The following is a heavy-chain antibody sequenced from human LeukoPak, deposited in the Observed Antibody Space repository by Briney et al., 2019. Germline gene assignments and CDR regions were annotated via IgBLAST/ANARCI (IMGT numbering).Heavy chain of an antibody. CDR3: ARADYYGSGSQDY. D-gene: IGHD3-10*01. Sequence: SETLSLTCTVSGGSISSGSYYWSWIRQPAGKGLEWIGRIYTSGSTNYNPSLKSRVTISVDTSKNQFSLKLSSVTAADTAVYYCARADYYGSGSQDYWGQGTLVTVSS. CDR1: GGSISSGSYY. V-gene: IGHV4-61*02. J-gene: IGHJ4*02. CDR2: IYTSGST.